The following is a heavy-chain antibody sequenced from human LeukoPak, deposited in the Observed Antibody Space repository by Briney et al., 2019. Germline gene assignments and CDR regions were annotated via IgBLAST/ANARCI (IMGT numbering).Heavy chain of an antibody. Sequence: SETLSLTCTVSGGSISSNSYYWSWIRQPPGKGLEWIGYIYYSVRTNYNPSLKSRVTISVDMPNNQFSLKMSSVTAADTAVYYCARTGDSYNYYNYYYMDVWGKGTTVTISS. D-gene: IGHD5-24*01. CDR1: GGSISSNSYY. CDR3: ARTGDSYNYYNYYYMDV. V-gene: IGHV4-61*01. CDR2: IYYSVRT. J-gene: IGHJ6*03.